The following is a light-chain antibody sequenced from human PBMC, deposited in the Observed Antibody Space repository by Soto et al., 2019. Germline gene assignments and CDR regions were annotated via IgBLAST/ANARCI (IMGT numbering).Light chain of an antibody. CDR1: SSNVGSYKL. CDR2: EVN. CDR3: CSSGGSPTYV. J-gene: IGLJ1*01. V-gene: IGLV2-23*02. Sequence: HSALTQPASVSGSPGQSITISCTGTSSNVGSYKLVSWYQQHPGKAPKLMIFEVNKRPSGVSNRFSGSKSGNTASLTISGPKVEDEADYYCCSSGGSPTYVFGTGTKVTVL.